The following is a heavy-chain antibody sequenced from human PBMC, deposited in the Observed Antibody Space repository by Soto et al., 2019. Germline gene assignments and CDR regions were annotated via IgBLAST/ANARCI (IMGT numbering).Heavy chain of an antibody. Sequence: SETLSLTCTVSGGSISSYYWSWIRQPPWKGLEWIGYIYYSGITNYNPSLKSRVTISVDTSKNQFSLKLSSVTAADTAVYYCARYKSNYYYGMDVWGQGTTVTVXS. CDR1: GGSISSYY. CDR2: IYYSGIT. CDR3: ARYKSNYYYGMDV. D-gene: IGHD1-20*01. V-gene: IGHV4-59*01. J-gene: IGHJ6*01.